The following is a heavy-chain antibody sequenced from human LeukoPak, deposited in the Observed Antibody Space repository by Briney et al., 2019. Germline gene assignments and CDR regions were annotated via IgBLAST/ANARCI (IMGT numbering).Heavy chain of an antibody. J-gene: IGHJ4*02. CDR2: LYSGGTT. Sequence: SGVSLTLYCSASAFTVNSNYMIRLPTAQGLGLEGVTNLYSGGTTYDADSVKGRFTISRNTSKNAFYLQMNMLRLDASAVYCCAKDRWEWLVKGGYFDYWGQGTLVTVSS. D-gene: IGHD6-19*01. CDR3: AKDRWEWLVKGGYFDY. CDR1: AFTVNSNY. V-gene: IGHV3-66*01.